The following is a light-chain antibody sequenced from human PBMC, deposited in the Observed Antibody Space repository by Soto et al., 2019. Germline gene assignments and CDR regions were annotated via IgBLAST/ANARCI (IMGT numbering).Light chain of an antibody. V-gene: IGLV2-14*01. CDR1: SSDVGGYDY. Sequence: SVLTRPASVSGSPGQSITMSCPGTSSDVGGYDYVSWYQQHPGEVPKLIIFEVSSRPAWISNRFSASKSGNTASLTISGLQAEDEADYYCSSYTTSSSYVFGTGTKVTVL. CDR3: SSYTTSSSYV. J-gene: IGLJ1*01. CDR2: EVS.